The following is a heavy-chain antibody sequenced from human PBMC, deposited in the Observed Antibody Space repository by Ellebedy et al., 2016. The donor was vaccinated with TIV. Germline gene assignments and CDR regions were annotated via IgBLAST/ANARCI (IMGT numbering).Heavy chain of an antibody. CDR2: IVNAADR. Sequence: GGSLRLSXAASGFIFSRHDMHWVRQVTGKGLEWVSGIVNAADRHYSDSVKGRFTISRDDAENSLYLQMNSLRAGDTAVYYCAREIPVLGTLYFDLWGRGTLVTVSS. D-gene: IGHD2-2*01. V-gene: IGHV3-13*01. CDR3: AREIPVLGTLYFDL. J-gene: IGHJ2*01. CDR1: GFIFSRHD.